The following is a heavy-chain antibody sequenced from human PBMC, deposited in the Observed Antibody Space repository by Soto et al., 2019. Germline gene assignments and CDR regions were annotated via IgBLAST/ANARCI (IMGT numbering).Heavy chain of an antibody. Sequence: SETLSLTCTVSGGSISSYYWSWIRQPPGKGLEWIGYIYYSGSTNYNPSLKSRVTISVDTSKNQFSLKLSSVTAADTAVYYCAREGRTYCGGDCYVFDYWGQGTLVTVSS. J-gene: IGHJ4*02. D-gene: IGHD2-21*02. CDR3: AREGRTYCGGDCYVFDY. CDR2: IYYSGST. CDR1: GGSISSYY. V-gene: IGHV4-59*01.